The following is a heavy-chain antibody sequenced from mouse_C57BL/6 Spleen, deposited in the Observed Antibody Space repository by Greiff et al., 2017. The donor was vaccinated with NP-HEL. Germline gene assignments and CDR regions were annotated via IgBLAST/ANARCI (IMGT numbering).Heavy chain of an antibody. Sequence: QVQLQQPGAELVRPGSSVKLSCKASGYTFTSYWMHWVKQRPIQGLEWIGNIDPSDSETHYTQKFKDKATLTVDKSSSTAYMQLSSLTSEDSAVXYCARRDWYFDVWGTGTTVTVSS. CDR2: IDPSDSET. CDR3: ARRDWYFDV. CDR1: GYTFTSYW. J-gene: IGHJ1*03. V-gene: IGHV1-52*01.